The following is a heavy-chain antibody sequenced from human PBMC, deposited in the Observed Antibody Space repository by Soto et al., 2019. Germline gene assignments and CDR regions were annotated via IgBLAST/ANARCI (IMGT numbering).Heavy chain of an antibody. V-gene: IGHV1-2*02. CDR3: ARGGGTLLPHLS. J-gene: IGHJ5*02. Sequence: ASVRVSCKASGSTFTGYFMHWVRQAPGQGLEWMGWINPNSGATKYAQKFQGRVTMTRDTSTSTAYMELTMLRSDDTAVYYCARGGGTLLPHLSWAQRTLDIVSS. D-gene: IGHD2-15*01. CDR1: GSTFTGYF. CDR2: INPNSGAT.